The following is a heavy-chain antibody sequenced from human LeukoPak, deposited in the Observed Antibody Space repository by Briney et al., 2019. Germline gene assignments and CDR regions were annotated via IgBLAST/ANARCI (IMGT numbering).Heavy chain of an antibody. V-gene: IGHV1-69*05. Sequence: SVKVSCKASRGTLSSYPIRWVRQAPGKRLAWMGWIIPIFGTANYAQKFQCRVTITTDESTSTAYMELSSLRSEDTAVYYCARGGLPGLLDYRGQGNLVTVSS. CDR3: ARGGLPGLLDY. CDR2: IIPIFGTA. D-gene: IGHD1-26*01. CDR1: RGTLSSYP. J-gene: IGHJ4*02.